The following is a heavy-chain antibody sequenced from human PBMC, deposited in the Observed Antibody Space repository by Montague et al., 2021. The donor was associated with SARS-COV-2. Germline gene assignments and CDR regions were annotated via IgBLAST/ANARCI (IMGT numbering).Heavy chain of an antibody. CDR1: GDSVGRGSSY. D-gene: IGHD5-24*01. CDR3: ARHARGEGYTSWFDS. J-gene: IGHJ5*01. V-gene: IGHV4-61*01. Sequence: SETLSLTCTVSGDSVGRGSSYWSWIRQPPGKGLEWIGYIYYTGXRXYXXXXKXRLTISVDTSKNQFSLKLSSVTAADTAVYYCARHARGEGYTSWFDSWGQGTLVTVSS. CDR2: IYYTGXR.